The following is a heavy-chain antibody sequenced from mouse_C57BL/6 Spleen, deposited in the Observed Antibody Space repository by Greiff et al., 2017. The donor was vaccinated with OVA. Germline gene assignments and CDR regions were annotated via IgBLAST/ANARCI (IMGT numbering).Heavy chain of an antibody. D-gene: IGHD5-1*01. Sequence: VQLQQSGAELVKPGASVKLSCTASGFNIKDYYMHWVKQRTEQGLEWIGRIDPEDGETTSAPKFQGKATITANTSSTTAYLQHSSLTSEDTAVYYCARGDEYGYWYVDVWGTGTTVTVSS. CDR3: ARGDEYGYWYVDV. V-gene: IGHV14-2*01. CDR1: GFNIKDYY. J-gene: IGHJ1*03. CDR2: IDPEDGET.